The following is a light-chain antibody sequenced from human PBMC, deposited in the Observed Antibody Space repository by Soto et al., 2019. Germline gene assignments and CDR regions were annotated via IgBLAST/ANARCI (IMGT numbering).Light chain of an antibody. J-gene: IGKJ1*01. V-gene: IGKV3-20*01. Sequence: EIVLTQFPVTLSLSPGERATLSFRASQSVSSNYLAWYQQRPGQPPNLLIFGASNRAPGLPARFSGSGSGTDFTLTISSLEPEDFAVYYCQQYDSPPHTFGQGTKVDIK. CDR2: GAS. CDR1: QSVSSNY. CDR3: QQYDSPPHT.